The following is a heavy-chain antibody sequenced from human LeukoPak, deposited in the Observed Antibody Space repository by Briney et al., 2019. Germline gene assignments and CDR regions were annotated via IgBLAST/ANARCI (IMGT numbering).Heavy chain of an antibody. CDR1: GYTFTSYD. J-gene: IGHJ6*03. Sequence: ASVKVSCKASGYTFTSYDINWVRQATGQGLEWMGWMNPNSGNTGFAQKFQGRVTMTKNTSITTAYMELSSLRSEDTALYYCASALSWTTDSYYYMDVWGKGTTVTVSS. CDR3: ASALSWTTDSYYYMDV. CDR2: MNPNSGNT. D-gene: IGHD3/OR15-3a*01. V-gene: IGHV1-8*01.